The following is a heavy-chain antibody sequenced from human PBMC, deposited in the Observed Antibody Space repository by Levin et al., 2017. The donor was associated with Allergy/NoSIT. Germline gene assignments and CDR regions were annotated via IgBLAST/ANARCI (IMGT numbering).Heavy chain of an antibody. CDR1: GFTFSSYT. D-gene: IGHD3-10*01. CDR3: ARVSGSYYSY. Sequence: PGESLKISCAASGFTFSSYTMNWVRQAPGKGLEWVSHISSSGSAIYYADSVKGRFTISRDNAKNSLYLQMNSLRAEDTAVYYCARVSGSYYSYWGQGTLVTVSS. CDR2: ISSSGSAI. J-gene: IGHJ4*02. V-gene: IGHV3-48*01.